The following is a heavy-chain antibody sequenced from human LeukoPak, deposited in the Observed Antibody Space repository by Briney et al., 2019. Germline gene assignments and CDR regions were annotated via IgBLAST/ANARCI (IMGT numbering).Heavy chain of an antibody. Sequence: PGRSLRLPCAASGFTFSSYGMHWVRQAPRKGLEWVAVIWYDGSNKYYADSVKGRFTISRDNSKNTLYLQMNSLRPEDTAVYYCAKDLSYYYDSSGFEFDYWGQGTLVTVSS. D-gene: IGHD3-22*01. V-gene: IGHV3-33*06. CDR1: GFTFSSYG. CDR2: IWYDGSNK. CDR3: AKDLSYYYDSSGFEFDY. J-gene: IGHJ4*02.